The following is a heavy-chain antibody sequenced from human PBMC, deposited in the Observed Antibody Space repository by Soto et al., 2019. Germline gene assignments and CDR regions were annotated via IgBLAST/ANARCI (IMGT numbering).Heavy chain of an antibody. V-gene: IGHV1-69*13. CDR2: IIPIFGTA. Sequence: SVKVSCKASGGTFSSYAISWVRQAPGQGLEWMGGIIPIFGTANYAQKFQGRVTITADESTSTAYMELSSLRSEDTAVYYCARTYYYDSSGYYYGSYYGMDVWGQGTTVTVSS. CDR1: GGTFSSYA. CDR3: ARTYYYDSSGYYYGSYYGMDV. D-gene: IGHD3-22*01. J-gene: IGHJ6*02.